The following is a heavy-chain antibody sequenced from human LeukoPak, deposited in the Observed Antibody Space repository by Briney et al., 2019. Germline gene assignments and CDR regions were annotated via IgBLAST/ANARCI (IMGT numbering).Heavy chain of an antibody. D-gene: IGHD1-26*01. CDR2: IYRDVII. J-gene: IGHJ4*02. Sequence: GGSLRLSCAASGFTVRTSYMTWVRQAPGKGLEWVSVIYRDVIIYYADSVKGRFTISSDNSKNTVFLQMNSLRAEDTAIYYCARDTLRDTPSGSNTGHWGQGTLVTVSS. V-gene: IGHV3-53*01. CDR3: ARDTLRDTPSGSNTGH. CDR1: GFTVRTSY.